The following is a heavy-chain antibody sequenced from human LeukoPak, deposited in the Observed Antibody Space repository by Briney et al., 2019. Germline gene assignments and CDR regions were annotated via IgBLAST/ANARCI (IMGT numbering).Heavy chain of an antibody. CDR1: GFTFSSYG. V-gene: IGHV3-33*01. D-gene: IGHD4-23*01. CDR2: IWYDGSNK. Sequence: TGGSLRLSCAASGFTFSSYGMHWVRQAPGKGLEWVAVIWYDGSNKYYADSVKGRFTISRDNSKNTLYLQMNSLRAEDTAVYYCARERALRWPFDYWGQGTLVTVSS. J-gene: IGHJ4*02. CDR3: ARERALRWPFDY.